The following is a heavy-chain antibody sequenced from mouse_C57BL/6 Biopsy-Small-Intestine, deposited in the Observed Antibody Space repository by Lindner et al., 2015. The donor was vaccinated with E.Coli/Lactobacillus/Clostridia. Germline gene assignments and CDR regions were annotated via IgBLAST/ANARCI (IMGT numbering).Heavy chain of an antibody. Sequence: SVKVSCKASGYTFTNYVISWVRQAPGQGLEWMGWISANTNYAQKLQGRVTMTTDTSTSTAYMELRSLRSDDTAVYYCARGGWNDGKAPDYWGQGTLVTVSS. CDR3: ARGGWNDGKAPDY. CDR1: GYTFTNYV. J-gene: IGHJ4*01. V-gene: IGHV1-84*02. D-gene: IGHD2-12*01. CDR2: ISANT.